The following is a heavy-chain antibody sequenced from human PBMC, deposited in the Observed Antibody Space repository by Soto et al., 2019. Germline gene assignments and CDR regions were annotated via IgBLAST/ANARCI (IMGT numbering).Heavy chain of an antibody. CDR1: GGSISSGGYY. V-gene: IGHV4-31*03. Sequence: QVQLQESGPGLVKPSQTLSLTCTVSGGSISSGGYYWSWIRQHPGKGLEWIGYIYYSGSTYYNPSLKSRVTISVDTSKNQFSLKLSSVTAADTAVYYCARLHTADRYYYDSSGYYRPGWFDPWGQGTLVTVSS. CDR3: ARLHTADRYYYDSSGYYRPGWFDP. CDR2: IYYSGST. J-gene: IGHJ5*02. D-gene: IGHD3-22*01.